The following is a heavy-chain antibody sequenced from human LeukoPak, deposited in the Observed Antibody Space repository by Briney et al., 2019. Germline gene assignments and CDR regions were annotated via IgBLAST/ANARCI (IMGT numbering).Heavy chain of an antibody. Sequence: GGSLRLSCAASGFTFSSYAMSWVRQAPGKGLEWVSSFSGTVGSTYYADSVKGRFTISRDSYKNTLYLQMNSLRAEDTAVYYCAKGKNAYGSSSNDYWGQGNLVTVPS. V-gene: IGHV3-23*01. CDR1: GFTFSSYA. CDR3: AKGKNAYGSSSNDY. J-gene: IGHJ4*02. CDR2: FSGTVGST. D-gene: IGHD6-13*01.